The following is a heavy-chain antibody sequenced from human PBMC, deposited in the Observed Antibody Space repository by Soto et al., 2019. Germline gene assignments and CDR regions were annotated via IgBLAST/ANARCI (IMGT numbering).Heavy chain of an antibody. J-gene: IGHJ4*02. CDR3: ARGGVDYYDSSGYYFSPYYFDY. V-gene: IGHV4-30-2*01. Sequence: SETLSLTCAVSGGSISSGGYSWSWIRQPPGKGLEWIGYIYHSGSTYYTPSLKSQVTISVDRSKNHFSLKLSSVPAADTAVYYCARGGVDYYDSSGYYFSPYYFDYWGQGTLVTVSS. D-gene: IGHD3-22*01. CDR1: GGSISSGGYS. CDR2: IYHSGST.